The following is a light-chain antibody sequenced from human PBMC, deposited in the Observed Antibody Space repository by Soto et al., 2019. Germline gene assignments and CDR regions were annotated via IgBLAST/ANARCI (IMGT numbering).Light chain of an antibody. CDR3: CSYAGSSTFAV. V-gene: IGLV2-23*02. J-gene: IGLJ7*01. CDR1: SSDVGSYNL. CDR2: EVS. Sequence: QSALTQPASVSGSPGQSITISCTGTSSDVGSYNLVSWYQQHPGKAPELMIYEVSKRPSGVSNRFSGSKSGNTASLTISGLQAEDEADYYCCSYAGSSTFAVFGGGTQLTVL.